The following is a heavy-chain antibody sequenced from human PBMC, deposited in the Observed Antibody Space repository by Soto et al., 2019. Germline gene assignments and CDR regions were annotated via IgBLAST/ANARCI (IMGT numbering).Heavy chain of an antibody. Sequence: LRLSCAASGFTFSSYAMSWVRQAPGKGLEWVSAISGSGGSTYYADSVKGRFTISRDNSKNTLYLQMNSLRAEDTAVYYCAKDLRYCSSTSCYRPYYFDYWGQGTLVTVSS. CDR1: GFTFSSYA. CDR3: AKDLRYCSSTSCYRPYYFDY. J-gene: IGHJ4*02. D-gene: IGHD2-2*01. CDR2: ISGSGGST. V-gene: IGHV3-23*01.